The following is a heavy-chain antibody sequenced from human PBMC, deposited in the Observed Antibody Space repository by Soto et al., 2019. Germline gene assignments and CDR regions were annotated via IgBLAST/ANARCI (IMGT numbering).Heavy chain of an antibody. CDR3: ARPSGPKINDNWFDP. J-gene: IGHJ5*02. Sequence: ASVKVSCKASGGTFSSYAISWVRQAPGQGLEWMGGIIPIFGTANYAQKFQGRVTITADESTSTAYMELSSLRSEDTAVYYCARPSGPKINDNWFDPWGQGTLVTVSS. V-gene: IGHV1-69*13. CDR2: IIPIFGTA. CDR1: GGTFSSYA.